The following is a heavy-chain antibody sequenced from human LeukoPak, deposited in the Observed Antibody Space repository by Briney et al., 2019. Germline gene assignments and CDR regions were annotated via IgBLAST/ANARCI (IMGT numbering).Heavy chain of an antibody. J-gene: IGHJ4*02. V-gene: IGHV3-7*01. CDR2: IKQDGSEK. CDR3: ARESRVRWSAATGFYYFDY. D-gene: IGHD3-3*01. CDR1: GFTFSSYW. Sequence: GGSLRLSCAASGFTFSSYWMSWVRQAPGKGLEWVANIKQDGSEKYYVDSVKGRFTISRDNAKNSLYLQMNSLRAEDTAVYYCARESRVRWSAATGFYYFDYWGQGTLVTVSS.